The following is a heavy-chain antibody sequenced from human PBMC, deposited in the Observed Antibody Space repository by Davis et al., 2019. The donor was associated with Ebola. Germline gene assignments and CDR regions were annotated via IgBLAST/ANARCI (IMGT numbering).Heavy chain of an antibody. CDR3: ATGLTLLYFDY. CDR2: ISYDGSNK. D-gene: IGHD3-10*01. Sequence: PGGSLRLSCAASGFTFSSYGMHWVRQAPGKGLEWVAVISYDGSNKYYADSVKGRFTISRDNSKNTLYLQMNSLRAEDTAVYYCATGLTLLYFDYWDQGTLVTVSS. V-gene: IGHV3-30*03. J-gene: IGHJ4*02. CDR1: GFTFSSYG.